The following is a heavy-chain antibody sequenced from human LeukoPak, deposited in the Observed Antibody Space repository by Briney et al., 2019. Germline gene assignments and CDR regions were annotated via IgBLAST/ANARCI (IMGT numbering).Heavy chain of an antibody. Sequence: GGSLRLSCSASGFTFSSYAMHWVRQAPGKGQEYVSAISSNGGSTYYADSVKGRFTISRDNSKNTLYLQMSSLRAEDTAVYYCVADSSGWLGAFDIWGQGTMVTVSS. J-gene: IGHJ3*02. CDR1: GFTFSSYA. CDR3: VADSSGWLGAFDI. CDR2: ISSNGGST. D-gene: IGHD6-19*01. V-gene: IGHV3-64D*06.